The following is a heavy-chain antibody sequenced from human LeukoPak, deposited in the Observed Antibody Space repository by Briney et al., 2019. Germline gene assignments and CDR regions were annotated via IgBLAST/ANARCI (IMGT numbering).Heavy chain of an antibody. J-gene: IGHJ4*02. D-gene: IGHD3-22*01. CDR3: AGVQPYYYDSSGPLY. Sequence: GSLRLSCAASGFTFSSYWMSWVRQAPGKGLEWVANIKQDGSEKYYVDSVKGRFTISRDNAKNSLYLQMNSLRAEDTAVYYCAGVQPYYYDSSGPLYWGQGTLVTVSS. V-gene: IGHV3-7*01. CDR2: IKQDGSEK. CDR1: GFTFSSYW.